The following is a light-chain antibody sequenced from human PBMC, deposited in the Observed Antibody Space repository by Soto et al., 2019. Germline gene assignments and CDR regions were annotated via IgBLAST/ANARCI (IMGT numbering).Light chain of an antibody. CDR2: TNN. V-gene: IGLV1-44*01. Sequence: QSVLTQPTSASGTPGQRVTISCSGGSSNIGSNTVNWYQQLPGTAPKLLIYTNNQRPSGVPDRFSGSKSGTSASLAISGVQSEDEADYYCATWDDSLNGWVFGTGTKVTVL. CDR3: ATWDDSLNGWV. CDR1: SSNIGSNT. J-gene: IGLJ1*01.